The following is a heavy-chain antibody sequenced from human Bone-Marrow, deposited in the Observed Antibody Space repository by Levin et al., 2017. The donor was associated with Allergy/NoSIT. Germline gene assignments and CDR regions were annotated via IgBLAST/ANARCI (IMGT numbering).Heavy chain of an antibody. CDR2: ISGSGGST. D-gene: IGHD3-16*01. Sequence: GGSLRLSCAASGFTFSSYAMSWVRQAPGKGLEWVSAISGSGGSTYYADSVKGRFTISRDNSKNTLYLQMNSLRAEDTAVYYCAKKPRMITFGGTYYFDYWGQGTLVTVSS. J-gene: IGHJ4*02. V-gene: IGHV3-23*01. CDR3: AKKPRMITFGGTYYFDY. CDR1: GFTFSSYA.